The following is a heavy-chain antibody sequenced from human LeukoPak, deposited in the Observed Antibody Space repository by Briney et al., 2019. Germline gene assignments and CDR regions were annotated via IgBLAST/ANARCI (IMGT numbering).Heavy chain of an antibody. D-gene: IGHD3-22*01. J-gene: IGHJ4*02. Sequence: PGGSLRLSCAASGFTFSSYEMNWVRQAPGKGLEWVSYISSSGSTIYYADSVKGRFTISRDNAKNSLYLQMNSLRAEDTAVYYCAKGGWDYDSSGYFDYWGQGTLVTVSS. V-gene: IGHV3-48*03. CDR3: AKGGWDYDSSGYFDY. CDR1: GFTFSSYE. CDR2: ISSSGSTI.